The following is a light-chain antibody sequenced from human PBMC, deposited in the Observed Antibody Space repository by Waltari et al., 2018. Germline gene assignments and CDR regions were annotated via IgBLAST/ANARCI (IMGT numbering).Light chain of an antibody. Sequence: EVVLTQSPGTLSLSPGERATLSCRASQSVSKYLAWYQQRPGQAPRLLIYAESTRATGIPDRFSGSGSGTDFSLTISRLEPEDFAVYYCQNHERLPATFGQGTKVEIK. CDR2: AES. J-gene: IGKJ1*01. CDR1: QSVSKY. V-gene: IGKV3-20*01. CDR3: QNHERLPAT.